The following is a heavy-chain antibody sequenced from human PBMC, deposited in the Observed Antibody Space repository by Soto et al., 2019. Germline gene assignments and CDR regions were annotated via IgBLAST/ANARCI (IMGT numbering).Heavy chain of an antibody. CDR2: INSDGSST. CDR1: GFTFSSYW. V-gene: IGHV3-74*01. D-gene: IGHD6-19*01. J-gene: IGHJ4*02. CDR3: ASRVVAGKSLDY. Sequence: GGSLRLSCAASGFTFSSYWMHWVRQAPGKGLVWVSRINSDGSSTSYADSVKGRFTISRDNAKNTLYLQMNSLRAEDTAVYYCASRVVAGKSLDYWGQGTLVTVSS.